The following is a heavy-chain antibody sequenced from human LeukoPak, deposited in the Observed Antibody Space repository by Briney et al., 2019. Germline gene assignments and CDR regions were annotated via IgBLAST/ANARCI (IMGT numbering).Heavy chain of an antibody. CDR2: ISSSSGYI. CDR3: ARDSGSSVNWFDP. V-gene: IGHV3-21*01. D-gene: IGHD1-26*01. J-gene: IGHJ5*02. Sequence: GGSLRLSCAASGFTFSSYSMSWVRQAPGKGLEWVSSISSSSGYIYYADSVKGRFTISRDNAKNSLYLQMNSLRAEDTAVYYCARDSGSSVNWFDPWGQGTLVTVSS. CDR1: GFTFSSYS.